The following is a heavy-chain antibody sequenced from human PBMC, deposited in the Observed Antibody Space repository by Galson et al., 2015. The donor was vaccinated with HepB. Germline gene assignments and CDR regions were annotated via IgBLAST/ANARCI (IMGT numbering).Heavy chain of an antibody. CDR1: GFSLSTSGMC. CDR3: ARMTYSIKYGMDV. CDR2: IDWDDDK. J-gene: IGHJ6*02. V-gene: IGHV2-70*11. Sequence: PALVRTTQTLTLTCTFPGFSLSTSGMCVSWIRQPPGKALEWLARIDWDDDKYYSTSLKARLTISKDTSKNQVVLTMTNMDPVDTATYYCARMTYSIKYGMDVWGQGTTVTVSS. D-gene: IGHD2-15*01.